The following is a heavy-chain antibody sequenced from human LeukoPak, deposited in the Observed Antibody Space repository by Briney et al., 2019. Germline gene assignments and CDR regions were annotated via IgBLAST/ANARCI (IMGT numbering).Heavy chain of an antibody. J-gene: IGHJ5*02. CDR3: ARDWGGIVVVVAATPINWFDP. D-gene: IGHD2-15*01. V-gene: IGHV4-59*12. CDR1: GGSISSYY. CDR2: IYYSGST. Sequence: PSETLSLTCTVSGGSISSYYWSWIRQPPGKGLEWIGYIYYSGSTNYNPSLKSRVTISVDTSKNQSSLKLSSVTAADTAVYYCARDWGGIVVVVAATPINWFDPWGQGTLVTVSS.